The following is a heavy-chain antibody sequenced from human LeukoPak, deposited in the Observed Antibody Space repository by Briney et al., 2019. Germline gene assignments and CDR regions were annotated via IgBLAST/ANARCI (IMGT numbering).Heavy chain of an antibody. D-gene: IGHD3-10*01. CDR3: ARDLGVRGVIINYYYYMDV. CDR1: GYTFTSNY. V-gene: IGHV1-46*01. CDR2: INPSGGST. Sequence: GASVKVSCKASGYTFTSNYMHWVRQAPGQGLEWMGVINPSGGSTSYAQKFQGRVTMTRDTSISTAYMELSRLRSDDTAVYYCARDLGVRGVIINYYYYMDVWGKGTTVTISS. J-gene: IGHJ6*03.